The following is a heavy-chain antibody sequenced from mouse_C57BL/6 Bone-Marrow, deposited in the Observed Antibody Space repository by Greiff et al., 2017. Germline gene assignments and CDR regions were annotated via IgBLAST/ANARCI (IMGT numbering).Heavy chain of an antibody. CDR2: IHPNSGST. V-gene: IGHV1-64*01. J-gene: IGHJ2*01. CDR3: ARSTVVAEGGYYFDY. CDR1: GYTFTSYW. D-gene: IGHD1-1*01. Sequence: VQLQQPGAELVKPGASVKLSCKASGYTFTSYWMHWVKQRPGQGLEWIGMIHPNSGSTNYNEKFKSKATLTVDKSSSTAYMQLSSLTSEDSAVYYCARSTVVAEGGYYFDYWGQGTTLTVSS.